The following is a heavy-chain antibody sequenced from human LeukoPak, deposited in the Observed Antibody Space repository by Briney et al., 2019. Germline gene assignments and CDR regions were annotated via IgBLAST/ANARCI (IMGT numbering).Heavy chain of an antibody. J-gene: IGHJ4*02. Sequence: PSETLSHTRTLPVGSICRGDYYRRWISLPPRNGLGWMGYIYYSGSTNYNPSLKSRVTISVDTSKNQFSLKLSSVIAADTAVYFCARHGASGSYLYYFDYWGQGTLVTVSS. CDR3: ARHGASGSYLYYFDY. CDR1: VGSICRGDYY. V-gene: IGHV4-61*08. CDR2: IYYSGST. D-gene: IGHD1-26*01.